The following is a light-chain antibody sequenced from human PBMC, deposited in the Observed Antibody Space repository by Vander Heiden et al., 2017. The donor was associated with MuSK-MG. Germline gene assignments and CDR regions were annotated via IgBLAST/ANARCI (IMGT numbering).Light chain of an antibody. J-gene: IGKJ1*01. CDR2: AAS. CDR1: QSITTY. CDR3: QQSYSTSVT. Sequence: DIQMTQSPSSLSASVGDRVTITCRASQSITTYLNWYQQKPGRAPNLLIYAASSLTSGVPSRFSGSGSGTDFTLTISSLQPEDFAAYYCQQSYSTSVTFGQGTKLEIK. V-gene: IGKV1-39*01.